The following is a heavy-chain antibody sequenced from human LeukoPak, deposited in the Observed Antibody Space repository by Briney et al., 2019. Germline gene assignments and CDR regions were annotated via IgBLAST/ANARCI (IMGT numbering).Heavy chain of an antibody. J-gene: IGHJ1*01. CDR2: ISYDGSNK. D-gene: IGHD3-9*01. CDR3: AKGPLIAQYSQD. CDR1: GFTFSSYA. Sequence: GRSLRLSCAASGFTFSSYAMHWVCQAPGKGLEWVAVISYDGSNKYYADSVKGRFTISRDNSKNTLYLQMNSLRAEDTAVYYCAKGPLIAQYSQDWGQGTLVTVSS. V-gene: IGHV3-30-3*01.